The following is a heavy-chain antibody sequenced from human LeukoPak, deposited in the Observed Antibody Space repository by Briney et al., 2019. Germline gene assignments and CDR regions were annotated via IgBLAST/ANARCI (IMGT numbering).Heavy chain of an antibody. D-gene: IGHD2-15*01. CDR2: IRYDGRNK. CDR3: AKDIDYGDY. CDR1: GFTFSSYW. J-gene: IGHJ4*02. Sequence: PGGSLRLSCAASGFTFSSYWMSWVRQAPGKGLECVAFIRYDGRNKYYADSVKGRFTISRDNSKNTLYLQMNSLRAEDTAVYYCAKDIDYGDYWGQGTLVTVSS. V-gene: IGHV3-30*02.